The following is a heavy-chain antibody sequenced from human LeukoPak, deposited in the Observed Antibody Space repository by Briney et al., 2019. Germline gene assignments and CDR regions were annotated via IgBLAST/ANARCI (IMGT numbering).Heavy chain of an antibody. Sequence: SETLSLTCTGSGYSISSGYYWGWNRQPPGKGLEWIGSIYYSGSTNYNPSLKSRVTISVDTSKNQFSLKLNSVTAADTAAYYCARAWFGELLPSSYYYYYMDVWGKGTTVTISS. D-gene: IGHD3-10*01. CDR3: ARAWFGELLPSSYYYYYMDV. V-gene: IGHV4-38-2*02. CDR1: GYSISSGYY. CDR2: IYYSGST. J-gene: IGHJ6*03.